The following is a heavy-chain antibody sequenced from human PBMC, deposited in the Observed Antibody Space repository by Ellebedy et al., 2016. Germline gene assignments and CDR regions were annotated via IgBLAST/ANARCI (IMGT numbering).Heavy chain of an antibody. CDR3: ARGVGSGWFDP. CDR1: GFTFSSYW. Sequence: GGSLRLSCAASGFTFSSYWMSWVRQAPGKGLEWVANIKQDGSEKYYVDSVKGRFTISRDNSKNTLYLQMNSLRAEDTAVYYCARGVGSGWFDPWGQGTLVTVSS. D-gene: IGHD2-15*01. CDR2: IKQDGSEK. J-gene: IGHJ5*02. V-gene: IGHV3-7*03.